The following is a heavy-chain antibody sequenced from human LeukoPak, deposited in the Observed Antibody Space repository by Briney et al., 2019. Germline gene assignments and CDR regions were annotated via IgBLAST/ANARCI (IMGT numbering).Heavy chain of an antibody. Sequence: GASVKVSCKASGYTFTSYYIHWVRQAPGQGLEWMGIINPSAGSTSYAQKFQGRVAMTRDTSTSTVYMELSSLRSEDTAVYYCARGRRGSSSWYGVDYWGQGTLVTVSS. CDR1: GYTFTSYY. D-gene: IGHD6-13*01. CDR3: ARGRRGSSSWYGVDY. V-gene: IGHV1-46*01. J-gene: IGHJ4*02. CDR2: INPSAGST.